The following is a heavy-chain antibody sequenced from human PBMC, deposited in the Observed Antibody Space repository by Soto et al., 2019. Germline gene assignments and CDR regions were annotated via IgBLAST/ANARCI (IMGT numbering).Heavy chain of an antibody. V-gene: IGHV4-59*01. CDR1: GGSISSYY. CDR3: ARGRLRYFDWLLSKRQNWFDP. Sequence: PSETLSLTCAVSGGSISSYYWSWIRQPPGKGLEWIGYIYYSGSTNYNPSLKSRVTISVDTSKNQFSLKLSSVTAADTAVYYCARGRLRYFDWLLSKRQNWFDPWGQGTLVTVSS. D-gene: IGHD3-9*01. J-gene: IGHJ5*02. CDR2: IYYSGST.